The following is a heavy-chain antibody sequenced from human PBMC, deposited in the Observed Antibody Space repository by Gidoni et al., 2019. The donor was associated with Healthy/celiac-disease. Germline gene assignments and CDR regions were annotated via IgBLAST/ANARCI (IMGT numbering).Heavy chain of an antibody. Sequence: EVQLLESGGGLVQPGGSLRLSCAASGFPFSSYAMSWVRQAPGKGLEWVSAISGSGGSTYYADSVKGRFTISRDNSKNTLYLQMNSLRAEDTAVYYCAKDRDYGDNGDLYYFDYWGQGTLVTVSS. CDR3: AKDRDYGDNGDLYYFDY. D-gene: IGHD4-17*01. J-gene: IGHJ4*02. CDR2: ISGSGGST. V-gene: IGHV3-23*01. CDR1: GFPFSSYA.